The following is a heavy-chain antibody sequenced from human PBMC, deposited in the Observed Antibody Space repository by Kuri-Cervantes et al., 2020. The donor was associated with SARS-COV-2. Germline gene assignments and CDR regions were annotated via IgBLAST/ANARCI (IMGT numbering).Heavy chain of an antibody. CDR3: AKGRSLPTYYYDSSGYVGAFDI. CDR1: GFTFSDYY. Sequence: GGSLRLSCAASGFTFSDYYMSWIRQAPGKGLERVSYISSSGSTIYYADSVKGRFTISRDNSKNTLYLQMNSLRAEDTAVYYCAKGRSLPTYYYDSSGYVGAFDIWGQGTMVTVSS. J-gene: IGHJ3*02. CDR2: ISSSGSTI. V-gene: IGHV3-11*01. D-gene: IGHD3-22*01.